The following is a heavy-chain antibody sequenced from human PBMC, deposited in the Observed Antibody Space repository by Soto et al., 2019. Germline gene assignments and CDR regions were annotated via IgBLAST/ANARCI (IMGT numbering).Heavy chain of an antibody. CDR2: IYYSGST. Sequence: PSETLSLTCTVSGGSISSYYWSWIRQPPGKGLEWIGYIYYSGSTNYNPSLKSRVTISVDTSKNQFSLRLTSVTAADTAVYYCARPDSSSWAAPFGSWGQGTLVTVSS. V-gene: IGHV4-59*08. D-gene: IGHD6-13*01. CDR3: ARPDSSSWAAPFGS. J-gene: IGHJ5*02. CDR1: GGSISSYY.